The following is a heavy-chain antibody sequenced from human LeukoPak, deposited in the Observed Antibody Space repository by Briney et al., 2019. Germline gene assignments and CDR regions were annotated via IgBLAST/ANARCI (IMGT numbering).Heavy chain of an antibody. D-gene: IGHD1-14*01. Sequence: GASVKVSCKASTYTFTGYYLHWVRQAPGQGLEWMGWINPNNGDTNYAQIFQGRVTMTRDTSISTAYLELSSLTSDDTAVYYCARHRIVGHNRGGMDVWGQGTTVTVSS. CDR3: ARHRIVGHNRGGMDV. V-gene: IGHV1-2*02. J-gene: IGHJ6*02. CDR2: INPNNGDT. CDR1: TYTFTGYY.